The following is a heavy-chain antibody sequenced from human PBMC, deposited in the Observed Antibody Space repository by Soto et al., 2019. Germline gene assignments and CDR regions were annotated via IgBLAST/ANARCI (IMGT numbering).Heavy chain of an antibody. J-gene: IGHJ4*02. D-gene: IGHD3-10*01. CDR3: GKGGGFGTGAYYNVAY. Sequence: EVQLLESGGGLVEPGGSLRLSCTASGFSFSSYAMTWVRQAPGKGLEWVSSTTDDGGRTFYADSVKGRFTISRDNSNNRLYLQMNSVGAEDTALYYCGKGGGFGTGAYYNVAYWGQGTLVTVSS. V-gene: IGHV3-23*01. CDR2: TTDDGGRT. CDR1: GFSFSSYA.